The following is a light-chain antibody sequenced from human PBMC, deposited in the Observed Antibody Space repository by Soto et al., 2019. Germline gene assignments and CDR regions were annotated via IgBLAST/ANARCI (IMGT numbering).Light chain of an antibody. V-gene: IGKV3-15*01. CDR1: QSVSSD. CDR2: GAS. J-gene: IGKJ2*01. CDR3: QQYSNWPYT. Sequence: PGERATLSCRASQSVSSDLAWYQQKPGQAPRLLIYGASTRATGIPARFSGSGSGTEFTLTISRLQSEDFAIFYCQQYSNWPYTFGQGTKVDIK.